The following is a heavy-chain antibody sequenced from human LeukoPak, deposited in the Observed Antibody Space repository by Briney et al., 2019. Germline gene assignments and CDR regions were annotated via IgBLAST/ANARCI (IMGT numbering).Heavy chain of an antibody. CDR2: IKQDGSEK. CDR1: GFTFSNYW. Sequence: QTGGSLRLSCAASGFTFSNYWMNWVRQAPGKGLEWVANIKQDGSEKYYVDSVKGRFTISRDNAKNSVYLQMNSLRAEDTAVYYCAREKKSGYDRGGYFDYWGQGTLVTVSS. V-gene: IGHV3-7*01. D-gene: IGHD5-12*01. CDR3: AREKKSGYDRGGYFDY. J-gene: IGHJ4*02.